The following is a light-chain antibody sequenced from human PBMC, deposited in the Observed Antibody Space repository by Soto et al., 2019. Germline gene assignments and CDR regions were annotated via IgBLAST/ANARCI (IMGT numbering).Light chain of an antibody. CDR1: SSDVGGYNY. Sequence: QSALTQPASVSGSPGQSITISCTGTSSDVGGYNYVSWYQQHPGKAPKLMIYEVTNRPSGVSNRFSGSKSGNTASLTISGLQAEDEADYYCQVWDSRDDHRVFGGGTKLTVL. CDR3: QVWDSRDDHRV. V-gene: IGLV2-14*01. J-gene: IGLJ2*01. CDR2: EVT.